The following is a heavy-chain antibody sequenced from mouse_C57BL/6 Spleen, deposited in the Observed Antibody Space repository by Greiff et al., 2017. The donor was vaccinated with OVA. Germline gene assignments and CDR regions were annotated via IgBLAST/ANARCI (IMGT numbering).Heavy chain of an antibody. CDR3: ARDYLNYYGSSYGYFDV. CDR1: GYTFTSYW. V-gene: IGHV1-55*01. CDR2: IYPGSGST. D-gene: IGHD1-1*01. J-gene: IGHJ1*03. Sequence: VQLQQSGAELVKPGASVKMSCKASGYTFTSYWITWVKQRPGQGLEWIGDIYPGSGSTNYNEKFKSKATLTVDTSSSTAYMQLSSLTSEDSAVYYCARDYLNYYGSSYGYFDVWGTGTTVTVSS.